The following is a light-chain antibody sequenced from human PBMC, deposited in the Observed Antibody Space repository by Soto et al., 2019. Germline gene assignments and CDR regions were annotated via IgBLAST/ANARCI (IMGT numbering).Light chain of an antibody. CDR1: ESIRSSY. CDR3: QMFGSSPRYS. J-gene: IGKJ2*03. CDR2: ETS. V-gene: IGKV3-20*01. Sequence: IVLTQSPGTLSLSPGDRATLSCRASESIRSSYLAWYQQKPGQAPRLLIYETSSRATDIPDRFSGSGSGTDFTLTISRLEPEDSAVYYCQMFGSSPRYSFGQGTKLEIK.